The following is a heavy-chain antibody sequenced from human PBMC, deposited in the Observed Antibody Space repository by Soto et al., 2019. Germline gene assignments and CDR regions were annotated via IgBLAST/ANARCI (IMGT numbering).Heavy chain of an antibody. CDR2: IYYSGST. CDR1: GGSISSYY. J-gene: IGHJ6*03. CDR3: AREGIMITFGGSKNYYYYMDV. Sequence: PSETLSLTCTVSGGSISSYYWSWIRQPPGKGLEWIGYIYYSGSTNYNPSLKSRVTISVDTSKNQFSLKLSSVTAADTAVYYCAREGIMITFGGSKNYYYYMDVWGKGTTVTVSS. D-gene: IGHD3-16*01. V-gene: IGHV4-59*01.